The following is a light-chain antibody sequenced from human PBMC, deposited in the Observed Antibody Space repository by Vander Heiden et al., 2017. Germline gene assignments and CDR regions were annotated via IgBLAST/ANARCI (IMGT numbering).Light chain of an antibody. CDR3: QSYDSSLSGFVV. V-gene: IGLV1-40*01. CDR2: GNS. J-gene: IGLJ2*01. Sequence: QSVLTQPHSVSGAPGQRVTISCTGSSSNIGAGYDVHWYQQLPGTAPKLLIYGNSNRPSGVPDRFSGSKSGTSASLAITGLQAEDEADYYCQSYDSSLSGFVVFGGGTKLTGL. CDR1: SSNIGAGYD.